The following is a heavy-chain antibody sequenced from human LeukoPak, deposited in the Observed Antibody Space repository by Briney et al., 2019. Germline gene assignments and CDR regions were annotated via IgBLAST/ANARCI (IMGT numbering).Heavy chain of an antibody. CDR2: INAADSDT. D-gene: IGHD2-8*02. J-gene: IGHJ4*02. Sequence: KVGESLKISRKGSGYSFSTYWIGWVRQMPGKGLEWMGLINAADSDTRYSPSFQGQVLISVDKSISTAYLQWGNLKATDTAFYYCARVPCTGGSCSRTFDYWGQGTLVTVYS. CDR3: ARVPCTGGSCSRTFDY. V-gene: IGHV5-51*01. CDR1: GYSFSTYW.